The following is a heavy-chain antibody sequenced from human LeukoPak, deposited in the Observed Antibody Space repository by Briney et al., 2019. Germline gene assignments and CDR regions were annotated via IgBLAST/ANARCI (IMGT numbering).Heavy chain of an antibody. Sequence: PGGSLRLSCAASGFTFSSYSMNWVRQAPGKGLEWVSYISSSSSTIYYADSVKGRFTISRDNAKNSLYLQTNSLRAEDTAVYYCARVPEDYYYYMDVWGKGTTVTVSS. J-gene: IGHJ6*03. CDR3: ARVPEDYYYYMDV. CDR2: ISSSSSTI. V-gene: IGHV3-48*01. CDR1: GFTFSSYS.